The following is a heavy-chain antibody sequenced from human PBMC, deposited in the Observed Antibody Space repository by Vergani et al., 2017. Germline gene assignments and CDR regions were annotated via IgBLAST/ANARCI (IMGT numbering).Heavy chain of an antibody. J-gene: IGHJ4*02. CDR3: ARDFRWGSGDGWDYFDY. D-gene: IGHD1-26*01. Sequence: QVQLVESGGGVVQPGRSLRVSCAASGFTFSSYVMHWVRQAPGKGLEWVAVIWYDGSNKYYADSVKGRFTIFRDNSKNTLYLQMNSLRAEDTAVYYCARDFRWGSGDGWDYFDYWGQGTLVTVSS. CDR2: IWYDGSNK. CDR1: GFTFSSYV. V-gene: IGHV3-33*01.